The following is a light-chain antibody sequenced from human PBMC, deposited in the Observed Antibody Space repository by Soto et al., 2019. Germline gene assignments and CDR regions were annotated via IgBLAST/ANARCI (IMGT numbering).Light chain of an antibody. CDR2: AAS. CDR3: QQYGTSPAT. J-gene: IGKJ4*01. Sequence: EIGLTQSPGTLSLSPGERATLSCRASQSVSSSYLAWYKQQPGQAPRLLIYAASSRATGIPDRFSGSGSGTDFTLTISRLEPEDIAVFYCQQYGTSPATFGGGTTVEIK. V-gene: IGKV3-20*01. CDR1: QSVSSSY.